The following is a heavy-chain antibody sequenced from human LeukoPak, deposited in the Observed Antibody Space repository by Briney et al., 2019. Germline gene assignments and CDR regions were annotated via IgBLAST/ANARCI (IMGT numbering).Heavy chain of an antibody. CDR3: ATPGRRYSYGYAFDY. V-gene: IGHV3-21*04. Sequence: GGSLRLSCAASGFTFFSYTMNWVRQAPGKGLEWVSSISSTRSYIYYADSVKGRFTISRDNSKNTLYLQMNSLRAEDTAVYYCATPGRRYSYGYAFDYWGQGTLVTVSS. J-gene: IGHJ4*02. CDR1: GFTFFSYT. D-gene: IGHD5-18*01. CDR2: ISSTRSYI.